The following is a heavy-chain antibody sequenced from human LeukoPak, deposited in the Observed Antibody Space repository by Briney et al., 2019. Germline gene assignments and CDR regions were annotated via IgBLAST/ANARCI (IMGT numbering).Heavy chain of an antibody. Sequence: GGSLRLSCAASGFTFRTYWMHRVRQVPGKGLVWISRINTDGSSTSHADSVKGRFTISRDNAQNTLYLQMNSLRPEDTAVYYCTRYLLASYGMDVWGQGTTVTVSS. CDR2: INTDGSST. V-gene: IGHV3-74*01. CDR3: TRYLLASYGMDV. CDR1: GFTFRTYW. D-gene: IGHD2-15*01. J-gene: IGHJ6*02.